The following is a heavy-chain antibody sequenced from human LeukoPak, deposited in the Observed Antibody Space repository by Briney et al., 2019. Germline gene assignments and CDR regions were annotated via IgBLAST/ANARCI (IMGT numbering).Heavy chain of an antibody. CDR3: ARVPLWFGEQPLYYFDF. J-gene: IGHJ4*02. V-gene: IGHV3-21*01. CDR2: ISSSSNYI. Sequence: GGSLRLSCAASGFTFSSYSMNWVLQAPGKGLEWVSSISSSSNYIYYADSVKGRFTISRDNAKNSLYLQMNSLRAEDTAVYFCARVPLWFGEQPLYYFDFWGQGTLVTVSS. D-gene: IGHD3-10*01. CDR1: GFTFSSYS.